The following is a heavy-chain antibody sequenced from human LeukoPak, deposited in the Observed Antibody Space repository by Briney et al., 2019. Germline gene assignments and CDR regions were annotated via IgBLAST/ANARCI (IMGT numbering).Heavy chain of an antibody. CDR2: FDPEDGET. D-gene: IGHD6-19*01. CDR3: ATVRGIAVANWFDP. V-gene: IGHV1-24*01. Sequence: ASVKVSCTVSGYTLTELSMHWVRQAPGKGPEWMGGFDPEDGETIYAQKFQGRVTMTEDTSTDTAYMELSSLRSEDTAVYYCATVRGIAVANWFDPWGQGTLVTVSS. CDR1: GYTLTELS. J-gene: IGHJ5*02.